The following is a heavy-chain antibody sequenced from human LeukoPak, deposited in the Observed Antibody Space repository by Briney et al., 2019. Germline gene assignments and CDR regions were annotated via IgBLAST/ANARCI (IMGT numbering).Heavy chain of an antibody. D-gene: IGHD5-18*01. J-gene: IGHJ4*02. CDR3: ARALRYSYSYIY. CDR1: GGSFSGYY. Sequence: KPSETLSLTCGAYGGSFSGYYYSWIRQPPGKGLEWIGEINHSGYTNYNPSLKSRVTISVDTSKNHFSLKLGSVTAADTAVYYCARALRYSYSYIYWGQGTLVTVSS. CDR2: INHSGYT. V-gene: IGHV4-34*01.